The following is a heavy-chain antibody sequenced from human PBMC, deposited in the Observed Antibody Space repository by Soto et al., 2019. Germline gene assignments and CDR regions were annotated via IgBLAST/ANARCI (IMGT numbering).Heavy chain of an antibody. CDR2: IWYDGSNK. V-gene: IGHV3-33*01. CDR3: ARAHWGDGYVDY. CDR1: GFTFSSYG. J-gene: IGHJ4*02. Sequence: QVQLVESGGGVVQPGRSLRLSCAASGFTFSSYGMHWVRQAPGKGLEWVAVIWYDGSNKYYADSVKGRFTISRDNSKNTLYLQMNSLRAEDTAVYYCARAHWGDGYVDYWGQGTLVTVSS. D-gene: IGHD3-10*01.